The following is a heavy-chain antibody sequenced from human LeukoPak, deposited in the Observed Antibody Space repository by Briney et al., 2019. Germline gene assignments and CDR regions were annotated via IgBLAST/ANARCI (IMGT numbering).Heavy chain of an antibody. Sequence: PSETLSLTCTVSGGSISSYYWSWIRQPPGKGLEWIGYIYYSGSTNYNPSLKSRVTISVDTSKNQFSLKLSSVTAANTAVYYCARSKDILTGYCFDYWGQGTLVTVSS. D-gene: IGHD3-9*01. J-gene: IGHJ4*02. CDR2: IYYSGST. V-gene: IGHV4-59*01. CDR3: ARSKDILTGYCFDY. CDR1: GGSISSYY.